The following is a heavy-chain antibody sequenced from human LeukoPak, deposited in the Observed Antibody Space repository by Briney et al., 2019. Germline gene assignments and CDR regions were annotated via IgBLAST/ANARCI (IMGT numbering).Heavy chain of an antibody. CDR2: INPNSGGT. Sequence: ASVKVSCKASGYTFTGYYIHWVRQAPGQGLEWMGWINPNSGGTENAQKFQGRVTMTRDTSISTAYMELSRLTSDDTAVYYCARVVVDTIMANYYFDYWGQGTLVTVSS. CDR3: ARVVVDTIMANYYFDY. J-gene: IGHJ4*02. CDR1: GYTFTGYY. V-gene: IGHV1-2*02. D-gene: IGHD5-18*01.